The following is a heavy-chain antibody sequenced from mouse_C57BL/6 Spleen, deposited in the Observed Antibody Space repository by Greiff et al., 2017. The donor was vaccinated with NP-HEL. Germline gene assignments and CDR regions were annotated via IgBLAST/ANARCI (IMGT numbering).Heavy chain of an antibody. Sequence: VQLQQSGAELVRPGASVKLSCKASGYTFTDYYINWVKQRPGQGLEWIARIYPGSGNTYYNEKFKGKATLTAEKSSSTAYMQLSSLTSEDSAVYFCARRGYDYDSWYFDVWGTGTTVTVSS. J-gene: IGHJ1*03. CDR1: GYTFTDYY. CDR3: ARRGYDYDSWYFDV. CDR2: IYPGSGNT. D-gene: IGHD2-4*01. V-gene: IGHV1-76*01.